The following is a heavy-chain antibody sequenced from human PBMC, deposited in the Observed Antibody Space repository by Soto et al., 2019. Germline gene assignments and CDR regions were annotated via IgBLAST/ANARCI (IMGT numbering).Heavy chain of an antibody. Sequence: SEPLSLTCTVSGGSISNYFCNWIRQPAGKGLEWIGRIDNSGSTNYNPSLKSRITMSADTSRNQFSLKLNSVTAADTAVYYCARGGQDFWSGTFDYWGQGELVTV. CDR1: GGSISNYF. J-gene: IGHJ4*02. V-gene: IGHV4-4*07. D-gene: IGHD3-3*01. CDR2: IDNSGST. CDR3: ARGGQDFWSGTFDY.